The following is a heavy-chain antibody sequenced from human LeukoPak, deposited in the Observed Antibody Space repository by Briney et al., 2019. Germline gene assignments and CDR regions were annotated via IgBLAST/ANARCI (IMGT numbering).Heavy chain of an antibody. CDR2: IYHSGST. V-gene: IGHV4-38-2*01. CDR1: GYSITSGYY. J-gene: IGHJ4*02. Sequence: SETLSLTCAVSGYSITSGYYWGWIRQPPGKGLEWIGSIYHSGSTYCNPSLKSRVTISVDTSKNQFSLNLSSLTAADTAVYYCARARGTSYYDTSGSRKSPNYFDYWGRGTVVTVSS. D-gene: IGHD3-22*01. CDR3: ARARGTSYYDTSGSRKSPNYFDY.